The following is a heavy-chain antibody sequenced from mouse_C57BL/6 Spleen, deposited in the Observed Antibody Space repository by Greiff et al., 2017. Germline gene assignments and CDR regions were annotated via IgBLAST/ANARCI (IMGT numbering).Heavy chain of an antibody. CDR2: IDPSDSVT. CDR3: ARGGFFDV. V-gene: IGHV1-52*01. J-gene: IGHJ1*03. Sequence: VQLQQPGAELLRPRSSVKLSCKASGYTFTRYWMHWVKQRPIQGLERIGNIDPSDSVTHYNQKFKDKATMTVDKSSSTVYRQHCRLTSEDSAVCDCARGGFFDVWGTGTTVTVSS. CDR1: GYTFTRYW.